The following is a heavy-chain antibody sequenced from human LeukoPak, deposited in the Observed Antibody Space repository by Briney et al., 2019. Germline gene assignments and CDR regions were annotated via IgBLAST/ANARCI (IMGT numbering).Heavy chain of an antibody. CDR1: GFTFSDYY. CDR3: ARGSGWGQGPSDY. V-gene: IGHV3-11*06. D-gene: IGHD3-3*01. Sequence: PGGSLRLSCAASGFTFSDYYMSWIRQAPGKGLEWVSYISSSSSYTNYADSVKGRFTISRDNAKNSLYLQMNSLRAEDTAVYYCARGSGWGQGPSDYWGQGTLVTVSS. CDR2: ISSSSSYT. J-gene: IGHJ4*02.